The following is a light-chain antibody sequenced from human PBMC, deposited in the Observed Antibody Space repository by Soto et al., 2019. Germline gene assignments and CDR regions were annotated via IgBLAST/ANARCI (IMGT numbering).Light chain of an antibody. J-gene: IGKJ4*01. CDR1: QSVSSN. CDR3: QQYNNWPPLT. CDR2: GAS. V-gene: IGKV3-15*01. Sequence: EIVMTQSPATLSVSPGERATLSCRASQSVSSNLAWYQQKPGQAPRLLIYGASTRATGIPARSSGSGSGTDCTLTISSLQSEDFAVYYCQQYNNWPPLTFGGGTKVEIK.